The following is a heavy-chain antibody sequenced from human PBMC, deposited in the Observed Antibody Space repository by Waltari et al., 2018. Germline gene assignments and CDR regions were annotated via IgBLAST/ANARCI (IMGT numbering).Heavy chain of an antibody. CDR3: ARDLGGGSYY. V-gene: IGHV3-48*01. CDR2: ISSRSSTI. J-gene: IGHJ4*02. CDR1: GFTFSSYS. D-gene: IGHD2-15*01. Sequence: EVQLVESGGGLVQPGGSLRLSCAASGFTFSSYSMNWVRQAPGKGLEWVSYISSRSSTIYYADSVKGRFTISRDNAKNSLDLQMNSLRAEDTAVYYCARDLGGGSYYWGQGTLVTVSS.